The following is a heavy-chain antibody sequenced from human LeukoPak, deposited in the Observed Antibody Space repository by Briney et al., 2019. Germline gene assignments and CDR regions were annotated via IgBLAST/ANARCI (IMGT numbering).Heavy chain of an antibody. Sequence: PSETLSLTCAVYGGSFSGYYWSWIRQPPGKGLEWIGEINHSGSTNYNPSLKSRVTISVDTSKNQFSLKLSSVTAADTAVYYCARGGIAAERQYDYWGQGTLVTVS. D-gene: IGHD6-13*01. CDR2: INHSGST. V-gene: IGHV4-34*01. J-gene: IGHJ4*02. CDR3: ARGGIAAERQYDY. CDR1: GGSFSGYY.